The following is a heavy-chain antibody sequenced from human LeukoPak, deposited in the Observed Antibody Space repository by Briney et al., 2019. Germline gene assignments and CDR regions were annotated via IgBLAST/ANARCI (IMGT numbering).Heavy chain of an antibody. Sequence: GGSLRLSCAASGFTFSSYSMNWVRQAPGKGLEWVSSISSSSSYIYYADSVKGGFTISRDNAKNSLYLQMNSLRAEDTAVYYCARNYYDSSGYYGDAFDIWGQGTMVTVSS. V-gene: IGHV3-21*01. CDR1: GFTFSSYS. D-gene: IGHD3-22*01. J-gene: IGHJ3*02. CDR3: ARNYYDSSGYYGDAFDI. CDR2: ISSSSSYI.